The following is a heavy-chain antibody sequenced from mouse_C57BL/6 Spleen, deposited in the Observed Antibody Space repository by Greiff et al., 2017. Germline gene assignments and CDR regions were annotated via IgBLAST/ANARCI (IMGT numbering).Heavy chain of an antibody. Sequence: EVKLVESGGGLVKPGGSLKLSCAASGFTFSSYAMSWVRQTPEKRLEWVATISDGGSYTYYPDNVKGRFTISRDNAKNNLYLQMSHLKSEDTAMYYCARDNYRVFEVWGTGTTVTVSS. CDR1: GFTFSSYA. D-gene: IGHD2-14*01. J-gene: IGHJ1*03. CDR2: ISDGGSYT. CDR3: ARDNYRVFEV. V-gene: IGHV5-4*01.